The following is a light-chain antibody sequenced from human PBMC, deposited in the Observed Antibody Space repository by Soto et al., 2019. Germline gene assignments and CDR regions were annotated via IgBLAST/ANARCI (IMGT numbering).Light chain of an antibody. CDR1: QSVGTK. CDR3: QQYSSWLWT. Sequence: IVMTQSPATLSVSPGERANLSCRASQSVGTKLAWYQQTPGQAPRLLIYGASNRATGVPARISGSVSGTEFTLTIASLQSEEFAIYYCQQYSSWLWTFGQGTKVDIK. V-gene: IGKV3-15*01. J-gene: IGKJ1*01. CDR2: GAS.